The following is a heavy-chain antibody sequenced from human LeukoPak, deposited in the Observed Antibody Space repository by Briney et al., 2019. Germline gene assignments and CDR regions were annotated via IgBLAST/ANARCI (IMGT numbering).Heavy chain of an antibody. CDR1: GFTFSSYE. D-gene: IGHD6-19*01. J-gene: IGHJ4*02. V-gene: IGHV3-48*03. CDR3: ARAYSSGWFPGTFDY. Sequence: GGSLRPSCAASGFTFSSYEMNWVRQAPGKGLEWVSYISSSGSTIYYADSVKGRFTISRDNAKNSLYLQMNSLRAEDTAVYYCARAYSSGWFPGTFDYWGQGTLVTVSS. CDR2: ISSSGSTI.